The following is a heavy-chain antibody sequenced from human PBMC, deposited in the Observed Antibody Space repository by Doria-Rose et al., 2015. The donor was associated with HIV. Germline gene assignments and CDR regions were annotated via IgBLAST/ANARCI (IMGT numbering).Heavy chain of an antibody. CDR1: GVSLSSPGMG. V-gene: IGHV2-26*01. CDR2: IFSDDER. CDR3: ARIKSSRWYHKYYFDF. D-gene: IGHD6-13*01. J-gene: IGHJ4*02. Sequence: QVTLKESGPVLVKPTETLTLNCTVSGVSLSSPGMGVSWIRQPPGKALEWLAKIFSDDERSYKTSLKSRLTISRGTSKSQVVLTMTDMDPVDTATYYCARIKSSRWYHKYYFDFWGQGTLVIVSA.